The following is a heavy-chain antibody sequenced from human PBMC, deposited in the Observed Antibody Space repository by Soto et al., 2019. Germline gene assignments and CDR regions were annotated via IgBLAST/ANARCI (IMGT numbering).Heavy chain of an antibody. V-gene: IGHV4-4*02. J-gene: IGHJ4*02. CDR1: GGFISRSNW. Sequence: SETLSVTCAVSGGFISRSNWWSWVRQPPGKGLEWIGEIYHSGSTNYNPSLKSRVTISVDKSKNQFSLKLSSVTAADTAVYYCAKCITALGPIDYWGQGTLVTVS. CDR2: IYHSGST. CDR3: AKCITALGPIDY. D-gene: IGHD6-6*01.